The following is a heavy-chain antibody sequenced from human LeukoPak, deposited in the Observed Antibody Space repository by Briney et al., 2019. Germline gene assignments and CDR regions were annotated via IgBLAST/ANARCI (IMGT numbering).Heavy chain of an antibody. CDR3: ASGTATDY. D-gene: IGHD2-21*02. V-gene: IGHV4-39*01. CDR2: IDHRGSP. J-gene: IGHJ4*02. Sequence: SETLALTCSVSGASIRSSSYYWGYIRRPPGKGLEWIGSIDHRGSPYYNPSLKSRVTIFLDTSKNQFSLKLSSVTAADTAVYYCASGTATDYWGQGTLVTVSS. CDR1: GASIRSSSYY.